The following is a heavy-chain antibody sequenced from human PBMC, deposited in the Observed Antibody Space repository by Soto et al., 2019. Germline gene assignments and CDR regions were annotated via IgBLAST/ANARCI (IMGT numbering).Heavy chain of an antibody. J-gene: IGHJ5*02. CDR2: IYYSGST. V-gene: IGHV4-31*03. CDR3: ATYYGANSFLWFDP. D-gene: IGHD4-17*01. Sequence: SETLSPTCTVSGGSISSGGYYWSWIRQHPGKGLEWIGYIYYSGSTYYNPSLKSRVTISVDTSKNQFSLKLSSVTAADTAVYYCATYYGANSFLWFDPWGQGTLVTVSS. CDR1: GGSISSGGYY.